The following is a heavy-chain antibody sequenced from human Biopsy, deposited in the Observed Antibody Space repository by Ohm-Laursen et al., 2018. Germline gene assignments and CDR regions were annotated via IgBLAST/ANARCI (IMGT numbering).Heavy chain of an antibody. J-gene: IGHJ5*02. CDR3: ARHPTGFWFDP. V-gene: IGHV4-39*01. Sequence: GTLSFTCAVYGESFNGYYWAWLRQPPGKGLERSGSIYNTETTFYNSSLKSRFTISIDTSTNQFSLKVSSVTAADTALYFCARHPTGFWFDPWGHGTLVTVSS. CDR1: GESFNGYY. CDR2: IYNTETT.